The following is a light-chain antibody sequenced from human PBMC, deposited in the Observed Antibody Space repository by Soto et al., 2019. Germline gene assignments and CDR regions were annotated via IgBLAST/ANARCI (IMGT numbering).Light chain of an antibody. V-gene: IGKV3-15*01. CDR3: QQYNAWPFT. Sequence: EIVMTQSPATLSVSPGERATLSCRASQSVTSNLAWYQQKPGQAPRLLIFSASTRATGIPARFSGSGSGTEFTLTISSLQSEDFALYFCQQYNAWPFTFGQGTRLENK. CDR2: SAS. J-gene: IGKJ5*01. CDR1: QSVTSN.